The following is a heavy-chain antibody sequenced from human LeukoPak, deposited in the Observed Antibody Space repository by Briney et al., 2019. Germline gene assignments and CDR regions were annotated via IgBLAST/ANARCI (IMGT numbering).Heavy chain of an antibody. D-gene: IGHD6-19*01. CDR3: ARGRYSSGWYYFDY. CDR2: INHSGST. J-gene: IGHJ4*02. Sequence: PSETLSLTCAVYGGSFSGYYWCWIRQPPRKGLEWIGEINHSGSTNYNPSLKSRVTISVDTSKNQFSLKLSSVTAADTAVYYCARGRYSSGWYYFDYWGQGTLVTVSS. V-gene: IGHV4-34*01. CDR1: GGSFSGYY.